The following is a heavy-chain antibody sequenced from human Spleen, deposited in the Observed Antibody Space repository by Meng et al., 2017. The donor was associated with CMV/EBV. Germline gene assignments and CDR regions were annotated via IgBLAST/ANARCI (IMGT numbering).Heavy chain of an antibody. V-gene: IGHV4-39*07. CDR3: AKDGDYSTPYYYYGMDV. CDR2: MYYSGST. CDR1: GGSISSSGYY. D-gene: IGHD6-13*01. Sequence: SETLSLTCTVSGGSISSSGYYWGWIRQSPGKGLEWIGSMYYSGSTYHNPSLKSRVTMSVDTSKNQFSLKLSSATAADTAVYYCAKDGDYSTPYYYYGMDVWGQGTTVTVSS. J-gene: IGHJ6*02.